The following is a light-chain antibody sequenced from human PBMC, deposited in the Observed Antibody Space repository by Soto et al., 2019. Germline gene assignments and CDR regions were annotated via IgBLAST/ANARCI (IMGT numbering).Light chain of an antibody. CDR3: QQYNIYWT. CDR2: KAS. Sequence: DIQMTQSPSTLSASVGDRVTITCRASQSISTSLAWFQQKPGKAPKLLIYKASTLESGVPSRFSGSGSGTEFTLTISSLQPDDFATYYCQQYNIYWTFGQGTKVEIK. J-gene: IGKJ1*01. CDR1: QSISTS. V-gene: IGKV1-5*03.